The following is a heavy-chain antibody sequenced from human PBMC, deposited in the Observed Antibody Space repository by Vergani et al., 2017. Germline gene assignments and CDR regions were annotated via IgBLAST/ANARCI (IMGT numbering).Heavy chain of an antibody. D-gene: IGHD5-18*01. Sequence: EVQLLESGGGLVKPGGSLRLSCAASGFTFSSYSMNWVRQAPGKGLEWVSSISSSSSYIYYADSVKGRFTISRDNAKNSLYLQMNSLRAEDTAVYYCARRGYSYGPNDYWGQGTLVTVSS. CDR1: GFTFSSYS. J-gene: IGHJ4*02. CDR3: ARRGYSYGPNDY. CDR2: ISSSSSYI. V-gene: IGHV3-21*01.